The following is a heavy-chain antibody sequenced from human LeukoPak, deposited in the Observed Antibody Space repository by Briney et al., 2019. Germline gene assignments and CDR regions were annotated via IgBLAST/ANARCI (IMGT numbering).Heavy chain of an antibody. Sequence: GSLRLSCAASGFTFSSYAMHWVRQAPGKGLEWVAVISYDGSNKYYADSVKGRFTISRDNSKNTLYLQMNSLRAEDTAVYYCARDPAYSNYVDFDYWGQGTLVTVSS. CDR2: ISYDGSNK. D-gene: IGHD4-11*01. J-gene: IGHJ4*02. CDR1: GFTFSSYA. V-gene: IGHV3-30-3*01. CDR3: ARDPAYSNYVDFDY.